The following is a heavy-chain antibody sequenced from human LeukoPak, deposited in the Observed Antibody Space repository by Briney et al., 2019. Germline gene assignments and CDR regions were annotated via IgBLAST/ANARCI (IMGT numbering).Heavy chain of an antibody. D-gene: IGHD3-10*01. Sequence: GGSLRLSCAVSGFTFSSYGMYWVRQAPGKGLEWVAVISYDGSNEYYGDSVKGRFTISRDNSKSTLYLQLNSLRPEDTGVYYCAKDWNYYGSGTYYDSWGYWGQGTLVTVSS. CDR2: ISYDGSNE. CDR1: GFTFSSYG. V-gene: IGHV3-30*18. J-gene: IGHJ4*02. CDR3: AKDWNYYGSGTYYDSWGY.